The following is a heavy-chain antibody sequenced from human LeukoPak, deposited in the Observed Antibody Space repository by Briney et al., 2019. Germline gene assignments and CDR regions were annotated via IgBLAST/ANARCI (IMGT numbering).Heavy chain of an antibody. V-gene: IGHV1-2*02. CDR3: AKGVGYCSGGSCQQFDY. Sequence: GASVKVSCKASGYTFTGYYMHWVRQAPGQGLEWMGWINPNSGGTDYAQKFQGRVTMTRDTSISTAYMELSRLRSDDTAVYYCAKGVGYCSGGSCQQFDYWGQGTLVTVSS. CDR1: GYTFTGYY. CDR2: INPNSGGT. J-gene: IGHJ4*02. D-gene: IGHD2-15*01.